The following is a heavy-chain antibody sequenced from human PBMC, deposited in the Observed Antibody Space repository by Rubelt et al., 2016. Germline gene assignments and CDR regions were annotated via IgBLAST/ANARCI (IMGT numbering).Heavy chain of an antibody. CDR1: GYSFITYA. J-gene: IGHJ5*02. CDR2: MRAYNGDT. D-gene: IGHD3-10*01. CDR3: ARSHRYEFEANWVDP. V-gene: IGHV1-18*01. Sequence: QVQLVQSGAEMRKPGASVQASCQTSGYSFITYAVNWVRQAPGQGLVWMGWMRAYNGDTKDAHKLQGRVTVTRDTSTNTAYMELTNLKAEDTAVYYCARSHRYEFEANWVDPWGQGTLVTVSS.